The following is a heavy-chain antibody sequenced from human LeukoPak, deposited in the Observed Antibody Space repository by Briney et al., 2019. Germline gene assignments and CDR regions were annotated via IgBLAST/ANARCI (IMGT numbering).Heavy chain of an antibody. Sequence: GGSLRLSCAASAFSFSDYAMGWVRQAPGKGLGWVSSIRGSGGSTYYADSVKGRFTISRDNSKNTLYLQMNNLRAEDTAVYYCAKDGVFTNGGFDSWGQGTLVTVSS. CDR3: AKDGVFTNGGFDS. CDR2: IRGSGGST. D-gene: IGHD3-10*01. J-gene: IGHJ4*02. CDR1: AFSFSDYA. V-gene: IGHV3-23*01.